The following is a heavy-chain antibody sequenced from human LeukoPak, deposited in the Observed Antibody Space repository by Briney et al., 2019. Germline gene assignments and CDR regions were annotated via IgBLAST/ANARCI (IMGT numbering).Heavy chain of an antibody. D-gene: IGHD6-13*01. CDR1: GFTFSSYG. CDR2: ISYDGSNK. J-gene: IGHJ1*01. CDR3: AKEPSIAAAGTEYFQH. Sequence: PGGSLRLSCAASGFTFSSYGMHWVRQAPGKGLEWVAVISYDGSNKYYADSVKGRFTISRDNSKNTLYLQMNSLRAEDTAVYYCAKEPSIAAAGTEYFQHWGQGTLVTVSS. V-gene: IGHV3-30*18.